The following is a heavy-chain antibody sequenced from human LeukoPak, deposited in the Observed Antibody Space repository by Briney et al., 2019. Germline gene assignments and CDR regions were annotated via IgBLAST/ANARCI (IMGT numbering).Heavy chain of an antibody. Sequence: GSSVKVSCKASGGTFSSYTISWVRQAPGQGLEWMGRIIPILGIANYAQKFQGRVTITADKSTSTAYMELSSLRSEDTAVYYCARDWVGYCSSTSCYTLGDYYYYYMDVWGKGTTVTVSS. D-gene: IGHD2-2*02. CDR1: GGTFSSYT. V-gene: IGHV1-69*04. CDR2: IIPILGIA. J-gene: IGHJ6*03. CDR3: ARDWVGYCSSTSCYTLGDYYYYYMDV.